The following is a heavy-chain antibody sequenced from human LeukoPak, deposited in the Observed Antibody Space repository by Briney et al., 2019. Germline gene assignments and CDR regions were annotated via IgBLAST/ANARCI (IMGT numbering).Heavy chain of an antibody. CDR3: ARQDGVLGVVTHFDY. D-gene: IGHD2-21*02. CDR1: GFPFSRYA. CDR2: RSHDGGIE. V-gene: IGHV3-30-3*01. Sequence: GTSLRLSCAASGFPFSRYAVHWVRQAPGKGLEWVAFRSHDGGIEDYADSVKGRFTISRDNSRNTLYLQMNSLKPEDTAVYYCARQDGVLGVVTHFDYWGQGTLVTVSS. J-gene: IGHJ4*02.